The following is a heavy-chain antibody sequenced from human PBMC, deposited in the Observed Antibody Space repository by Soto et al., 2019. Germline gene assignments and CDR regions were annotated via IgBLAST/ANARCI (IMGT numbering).Heavy chain of an antibody. CDR2: TSYTGNT. Sequence: SETLSLTCIVSGGSIASYHWSWIRQFPGKGLEWIAYTSYTGNTNYNPSLKSRVTISLDTSKNQLSLKLTSMTAADTAVYHCAKNQGVELVPLATVDWFDPWGQGSVVTVSS. CDR3: AKNQGVELVPLATVDWFDP. CDR1: GGSIASYH. J-gene: IGHJ5*02. V-gene: IGHV4-59*03. D-gene: IGHD1-26*01.